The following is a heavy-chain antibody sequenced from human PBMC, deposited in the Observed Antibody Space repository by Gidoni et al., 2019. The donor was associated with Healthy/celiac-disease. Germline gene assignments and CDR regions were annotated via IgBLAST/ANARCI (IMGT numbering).Heavy chain of an antibody. CDR1: GFTLSSYG. J-gene: IGHJ4*02. CDR3: ARDPPYYDFWSGFFL. CDR2: IWYDGSNK. Sequence: QVQLVESGGGVVQPWRSLGLSWSASGFTLSSYGMHWVRQSPGKGLEWVAVIWYDGSNKYYADSVKGRFTISRDNSKNTLYLQMNSLRAEDTAVYYCARDPPYYDFWSGFFLWGQGTLVTVSS. V-gene: IGHV3-33*08. D-gene: IGHD3-3*01.